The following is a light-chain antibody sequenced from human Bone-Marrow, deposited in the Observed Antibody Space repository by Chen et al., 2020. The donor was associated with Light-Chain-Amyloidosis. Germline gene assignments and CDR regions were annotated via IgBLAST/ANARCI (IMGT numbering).Light chain of an antibody. Sequence: SYVLTQPSSVSVAPGQTATIACGGNNIGSTSVPWYQQTPGQAPLLVVYDDSDRPSGIPKRLSGSNSGNTATPTISRVEAGDEADYDCQVWDRSRDRPVFGGGTKLTVL. V-gene: IGLV3-21*02. CDR2: DDS. J-gene: IGLJ3*02. CDR1: NIGSTS. CDR3: QVWDRSRDRPV.